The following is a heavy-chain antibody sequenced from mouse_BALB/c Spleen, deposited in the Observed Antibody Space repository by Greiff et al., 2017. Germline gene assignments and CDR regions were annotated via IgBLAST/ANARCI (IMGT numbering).Heavy chain of an antibody. V-gene: IGHV3-6*02. J-gene: IGHJ4*01. CDR1: GYSITSGYY. D-gene: IGHD2-3*01. Sequence: VQLQESGPGLVKPSQSLSLTCSVTGYSITSGYYWNWIRQFPGNKLEWMGYISYDGSNNYNPSLKNRISITRDTSKNQFFLKLNSVTTEDTATYYCARGNGYSYAMDYWGQGTSVTVSS. CDR2: ISYDGSN. CDR3: ARGNGYSYAMDY.